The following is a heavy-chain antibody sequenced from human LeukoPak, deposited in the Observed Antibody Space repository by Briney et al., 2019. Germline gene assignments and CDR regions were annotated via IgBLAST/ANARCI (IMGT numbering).Heavy chain of an antibody. D-gene: IGHD6-13*01. J-gene: IGHJ3*02. V-gene: IGHV1-69*01. CDR3: ARPLYSSSFHDAFDI. Sequence: GASVKVSCKASGGTFSSYAISWVRQAPGQGLEWMGGIIPIFGTANYAQKFQGRVTITADESTSTAYMELSSLRSEDTAVYYCARPLYSSSFHDAFDIWGQGTMVTVSS. CDR2: IIPIFGTA. CDR1: GGTFSSYA.